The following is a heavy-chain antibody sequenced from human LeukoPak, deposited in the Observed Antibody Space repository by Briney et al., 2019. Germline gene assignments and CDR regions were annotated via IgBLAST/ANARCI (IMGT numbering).Heavy chain of an antibody. V-gene: IGHV3-23*01. CDR3: AKFYYDFWRGYPYYFDY. D-gene: IGHD3-3*01. Sequence: GGSLRLSCAASGSASGFTFSSYAMSWVRQAPGKGLEWVSAVSGSGADKYYADSVKGRFTISRDNSKYTLYLQMDSLRAEDTAVYYCAKFYYDFWRGYPYYFDYWGQGTLVSVST. CDR2: VSGSGADK. J-gene: IGHJ4*02. CDR1: GSASGFTFSSYA.